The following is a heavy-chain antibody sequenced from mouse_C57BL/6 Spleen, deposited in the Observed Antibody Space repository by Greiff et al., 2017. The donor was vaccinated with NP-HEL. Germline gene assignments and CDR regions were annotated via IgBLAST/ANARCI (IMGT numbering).Heavy chain of an antibody. D-gene: IGHD2-2*01. V-gene: IGHV14-2*01. CDR2: IDPEAGGT. CDR1: GFNFKDYY. CDR3: ARGYGYGGAMDY. J-gene: IGHJ4*01. Sequence: VQLQQSGAELVKPGASVKLSCTASGFNFKDYYMHWVKQRTEQGLEWIGRIDPEAGGTTYAPKFQGKATITADTSSNTAYLQLSSLTSEDTAVYYCARGYGYGGAMDYWGQGTSVTVSA.